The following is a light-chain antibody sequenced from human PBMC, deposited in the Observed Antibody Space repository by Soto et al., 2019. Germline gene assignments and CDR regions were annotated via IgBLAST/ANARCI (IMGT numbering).Light chain of an antibody. V-gene: IGKV4-1*01. Sequence: EIVMTQSPESLAVSLGERATINCKSSQSVFYNYNSKNYLGWYQHKSGQPPKVLFYWASTRQSGVPDRFSASGSGTDFTLTINSLQAEDVAVYYCQQYYSFPFTFGPGTKVDIK. CDR3: QQYYSFPFT. CDR2: WAS. J-gene: IGKJ3*01. CDR1: QSVFYNYNSKNY.